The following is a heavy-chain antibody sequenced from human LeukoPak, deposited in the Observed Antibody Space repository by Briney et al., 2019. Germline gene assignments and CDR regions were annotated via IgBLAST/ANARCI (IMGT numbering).Heavy chain of an antibody. CDR1: GFTFSSYE. CDR3: ARVIMYYDFWSGTDY. V-gene: IGHV3-48*03. J-gene: IGHJ4*02. Sequence: PGGSLRLSCAASGFTFSSYEMNWVRQAPGKGLEWVSYISSSSSTIYYADSVKGRFTISRDNAKNSLYLQMNSLRAEDTAVYYCARVIMYYDFWSGTDYWGQGTLVTVSS. CDR2: ISSSSSTI. D-gene: IGHD3-3*01.